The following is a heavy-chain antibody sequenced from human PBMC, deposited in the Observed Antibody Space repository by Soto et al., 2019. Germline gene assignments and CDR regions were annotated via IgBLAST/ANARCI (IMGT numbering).Heavy chain of an antibody. CDR3: AMTNATLYHCLHP. D-gene: IGHD3-16*01. V-gene: IGHV4-59*08. CDR2: IYYTGST. J-gene: IGHJ5*02. Sequence: WIRQTPGKGLEWVGHIYYTGSTNYNPSLKSRLTISVDTSKNQFYPKLSSVTAADTAMYYCAMTNATLYHCLHPWCQGTPVTGFS.